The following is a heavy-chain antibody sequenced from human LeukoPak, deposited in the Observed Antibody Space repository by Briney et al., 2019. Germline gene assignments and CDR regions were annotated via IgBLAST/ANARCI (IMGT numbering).Heavy chain of an antibody. CDR1: GYSISSGYY. Sequence: SETLSLTCADSGYSISSGYYWGWIRQPPGKGLEWIGRIYYSGSTHYNPSLKSPVTISLDTSKNQLSLKLSSVTAADTARYYFARHIVVVTASYFDYWGQGTLVTVCS. J-gene: IGHJ4*02. CDR3: ARHIVVVTASYFDY. D-gene: IGHD2-21*02. V-gene: IGHV4-38-2*01. CDR2: IYYSGST.